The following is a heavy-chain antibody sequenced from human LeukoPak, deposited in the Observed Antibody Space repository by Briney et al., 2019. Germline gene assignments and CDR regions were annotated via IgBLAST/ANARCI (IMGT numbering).Heavy chain of an antibody. D-gene: IGHD3-3*01. V-gene: IGHV4-39*07. J-gene: IGHJ4*02. CDR2: IYYSGST. Sequence: PSETLSLTCTVSGGSISSSSYYWGWIRQPPGKGLEWIGSIYYSGSTYYNPSLKSRVTISVDTSKNQFSLKLSSVTAADTAVYYCARDGRPYDFWSGYHDYWGQGTLVTVSS. CDR1: GGSISSSSYY. CDR3: ARDGRPYDFWSGYHDY.